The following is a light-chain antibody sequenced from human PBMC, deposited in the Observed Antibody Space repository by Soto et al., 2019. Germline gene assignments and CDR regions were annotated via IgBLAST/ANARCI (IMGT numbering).Light chain of an antibody. Sequence: DIQMTQSPSSLSSSVGYIFTITCRASQSISSYLNWYQQKPGKAPNLLIYAASSLQSGVPSRFSGSGSGTDFTLTISSLQPEDFATYYCQQSYSNPRTFGQGTKVDIK. CDR2: AAS. CDR3: QQSYSNPRT. V-gene: IGKV1-39*01. CDR1: QSISSY. J-gene: IGKJ1*01.